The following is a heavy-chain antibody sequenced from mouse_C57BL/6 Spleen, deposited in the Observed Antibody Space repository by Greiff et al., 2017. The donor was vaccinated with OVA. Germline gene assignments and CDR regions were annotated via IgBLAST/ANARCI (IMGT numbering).Heavy chain of an antibody. CDR1: GFTFSSYA. Sequence: EVKLVESGEGLVKPGGSLKLSCAASGFTFSSYAMSWVRQTPEKRLEWVAYISSGGDYIYYADTVKGRFTISSDNARNTLYLQISSLKSEDTAMYYCTRIWDYFDYWGQGTTLTVSS. D-gene: IGHD4-1*01. CDR2: ISSGGDYI. J-gene: IGHJ2*01. CDR3: TRIWDYFDY. V-gene: IGHV5-9-1*02.